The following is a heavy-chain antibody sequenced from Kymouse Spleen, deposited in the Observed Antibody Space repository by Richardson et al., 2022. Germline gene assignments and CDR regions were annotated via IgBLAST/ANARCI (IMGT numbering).Heavy chain of an antibody. V-gene: IGHV3-15*01. CDR1: GFTFSNAW. Sequence: EVQLVESGGGLVKPGGSLRLSCAASGFTFSNAWMSWVRQAPGKGLEWVGRIKSKTDGGTTDYAAPVKGRFTISRDDSKNTLYLQMNSLKTEDTAVYYCTTDRMVRVPYGMDVWGQGTTVTVSS. D-gene: IGHD3-10*01. CDR3: TTDRMVRVPYGMDV. J-gene: IGHJ6*02. CDR2: IKSKTDGGTT.